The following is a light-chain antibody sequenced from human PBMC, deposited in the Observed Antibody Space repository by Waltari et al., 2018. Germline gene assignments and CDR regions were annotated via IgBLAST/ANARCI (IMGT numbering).Light chain of an antibody. J-gene: IGKJ1*01. Sequence: IQMTQPPPSPSASGAARVTITCRASQGISNSLAWYQQKSGKAPTLLLYGPSRLESGGPSRFSGSGSGTDDTLTISCLQPEDFATYCCRQYYSTPWTFGQGTTVEIK. CDR3: RQYYSTPWT. CDR2: GPS. V-gene: IGKV1-NL1*01. CDR1: QGISNS.